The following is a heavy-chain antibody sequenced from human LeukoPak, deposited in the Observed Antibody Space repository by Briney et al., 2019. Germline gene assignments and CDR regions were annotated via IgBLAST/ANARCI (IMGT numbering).Heavy chain of an antibody. V-gene: IGHV4/OR15-8*02. D-gene: IGHD3-16*01. CDR2: VNVLGNT. J-gene: IGHJ6*02. Sequence: SETLSLTCGVSGGSISSTNWWTWVRQPPGKGLEWIGEVNVLGNTNYNPSLESRVTISIDKSENHVSLKLTSVTAADTAVYYCARDDSLFGIHYGTDVWGQGTTVTVSS. CDR3: ARDDSLFGIHYGTDV. CDR1: GGSISSTNW.